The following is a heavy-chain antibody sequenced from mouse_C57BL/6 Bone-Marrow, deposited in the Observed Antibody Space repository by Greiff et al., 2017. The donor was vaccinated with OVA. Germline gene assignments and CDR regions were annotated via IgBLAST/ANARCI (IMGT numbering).Heavy chain of an antibody. V-gene: IGHV5-17*01. Sequence: EVKLMESGGGLVKPGGSLKLSCAASGFTFSDYGMHWVRQAPEKGLEWVAYISSGSSTIYYADTVKGRFTISRDNAKNTLFLQMTSLRSEDTAMYYCARPGRLRREAWFAYWGQGTLVTVSA. J-gene: IGHJ3*01. CDR1: GFTFSDYG. CDR3: ARPGRLRREAWFAY. CDR2: ISSGSSTI. D-gene: IGHD2-4*01.